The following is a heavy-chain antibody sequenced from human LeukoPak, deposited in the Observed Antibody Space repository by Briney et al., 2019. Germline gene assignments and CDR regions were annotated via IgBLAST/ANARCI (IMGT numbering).Heavy chain of an antibody. Sequence: GASVKVSCKVSGCTLTQLSMHWVRPAPGKGLAGMGGFDPEDGETIYAQKFQGRVTMTEDTSTDTAYMELSSLRSEDTAVYYCATRSGYSYGYLVYFDYWGQGTLVTVSS. D-gene: IGHD5-18*01. CDR1: GCTLTQLS. V-gene: IGHV1-24*01. CDR3: ATRSGYSYGYLVYFDY. CDR2: FDPEDGET. J-gene: IGHJ4*02.